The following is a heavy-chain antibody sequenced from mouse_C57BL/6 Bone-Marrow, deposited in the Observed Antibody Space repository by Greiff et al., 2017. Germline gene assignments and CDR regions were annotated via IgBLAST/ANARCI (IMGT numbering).Heavy chain of an antibody. CDR1: GYTFTGYW. J-gene: IGHJ4*01. Sequence: VQLQQSGAELMKPGASVKLSCKATGYTFTGYWIEWVKQRPGHGLEWIGEILPGSGSTNYNEKFKGKATFTADTSSNTAYMQLSSLTTEDSAIYYCARWPSPYCEYAEGPYYAMDYWGQGTSVTVSS. CDR3: ARWPSPYCEYAEGPYYAMDY. D-gene: IGHD2-4*01. V-gene: IGHV1-9*01. CDR2: ILPGSGST.